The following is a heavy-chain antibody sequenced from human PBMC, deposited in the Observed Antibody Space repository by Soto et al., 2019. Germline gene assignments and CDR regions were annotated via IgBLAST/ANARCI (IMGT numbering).Heavy chain of an antibody. CDR2: INPSGGST. Sequence: QVQLVQSGAEVKKPGASVKVSCKASGYTFTSYYMHWVRQAPVQGLEWMGIINPSGGSTSYAQKFQGRVTMTRDTSTSTVYMELSSLRSEDTAVYYCARTAIPVGAFDIWGQGTMVTVSS. D-gene: IGHD2-21*02. CDR3: ARTAIPVGAFDI. CDR1: GYTFTSYY. J-gene: IGHJ3*02. V-gene: IGHV1-46*01.